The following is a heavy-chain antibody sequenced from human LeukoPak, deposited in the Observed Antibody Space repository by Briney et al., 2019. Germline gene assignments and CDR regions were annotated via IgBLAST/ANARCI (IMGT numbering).Heavy chain of an antibody. D-gene: IGHD5-12*01. CDR1: GFTFSTYT. V-gene: IGHV3-21*01. CDR3: ARDRGADS. Sequence: GGSLRLSCAASGFTFSTYTMNWVRQAPGKGLEWVSSISASTSYINYADSVKGRFTISRDNAENSLYLQMNSLRAEDTAVYYCARDRGADSWGQGTLVTVSS. CDR2: ISASTSYI. J-gene: IGHJ5*01.